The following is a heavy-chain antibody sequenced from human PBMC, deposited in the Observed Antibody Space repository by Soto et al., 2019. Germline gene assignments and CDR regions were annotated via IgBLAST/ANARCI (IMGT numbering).Heavy chain of an antibody. J-gene: IGHJ4*02. CDR3: ARAALKYYDDSSGYYRAFDY. V-gene: IGHV4-31*03. D-gene: IGHD3-22*01. CDR1: GVSISSCGYY. Sequence: SETMSLTCTVFGVSISSCGYYWSWIRQHPGKGLEWIGYIYYSGSTYYNPSLKSRVTISVDTSKNHFSLKLSSVTAADTAVYYCARAALKYYDDSSGYYRAFDYWGKGTLVTGSS. CDR2: IYYSGST.